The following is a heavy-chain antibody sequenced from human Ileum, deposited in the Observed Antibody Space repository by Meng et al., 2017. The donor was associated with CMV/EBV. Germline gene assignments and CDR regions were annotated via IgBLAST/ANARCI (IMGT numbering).Heavy chain of an antibody. J-gene: IGHJ6*02. CDR2: ISGTATTI. V-gene: IGHV3-11*01. CDR1: GFTFSDYD. Sequence: GESLKISCAASGFTFSDYDMNWIRQAPGKGLEWVSSISGTATTIYYADSVKGRFTISRDNARNSLFLQMNSLRVEDTGVYYCARDPTVITPNYYYNMDVWGQGTTVTVSS. CDR3: ARDPTVITPNYYYNMDV. D-gene: IGHD4-23*01.